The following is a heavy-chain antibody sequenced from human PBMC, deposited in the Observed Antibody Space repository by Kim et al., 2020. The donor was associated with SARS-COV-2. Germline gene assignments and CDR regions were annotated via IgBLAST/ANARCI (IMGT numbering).Heavy chain of an antibody. J-gene: IGHJ4*02. Sequence: RTIYYAESVKGRFTISRDNAKNSLYLQMNTLRAEDTAVYYCARGGDYGAYWGQGTLVTVSS. CDR2: RTI. V-gene: IGHV3-11*04. CDR3: ARGGDYGAY. D-gene: IGHD4-17*01.